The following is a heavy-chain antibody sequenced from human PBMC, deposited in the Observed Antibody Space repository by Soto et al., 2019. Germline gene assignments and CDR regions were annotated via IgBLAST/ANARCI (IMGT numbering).Heavy chain of an antibody. CDR3: AKGLFYGGDFDS. D-gene: IGHD4-17*01. Sequence: EVQLVESGGGLVQPGGSLRRSCGASGFSFSSYWMGWVRQAPGKGLEWVANIKEDGSEKYYVDSVKGRFTISRDHGKKSLYLQMNSLRAEDTAVYYCAKGLFYGGDFDSWGQGTLVTDSS. V-gene: IGHV3-7*01. CDR2: IKEDGSEK. CDR1: GFSFSSYW. J-gene: IGHJ4*02.